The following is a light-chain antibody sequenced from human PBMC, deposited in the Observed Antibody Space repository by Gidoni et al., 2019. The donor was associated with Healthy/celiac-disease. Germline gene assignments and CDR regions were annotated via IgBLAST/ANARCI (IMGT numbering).Light chain of an antibody. Sequence: DIVFTQSPATLSLSPGERATLSCRASQRVSSYLAWYQQKPGQAPRLLIYDASNRATGIPARFSGSGSGTDFTLTISSLEPEDFAVYYCQQRSNWPPSTFGQGTKVEIK. CDR3: QQRSNWPPST. V-gene: IGKV3-11*01. J-gene: IGKJ1*01. CDR1: QRVSSY. CDR2: DAS.